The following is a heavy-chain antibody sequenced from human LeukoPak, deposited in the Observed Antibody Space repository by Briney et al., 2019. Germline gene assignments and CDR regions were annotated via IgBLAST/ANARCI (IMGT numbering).Heavy chain of an antibody. J-gene: IGHJ4*02. CDR2: ILSNSEGGTA. CDR1: GFTVSSNY. D-gene: IGHD3-22*01. Sequence: GGSLRLSCAASGFTVSSNYMSWVRQAPGKGLEWVGRILSNSEGGTADYGSPVKGRFTISRDDSKNTLYLQMNSLKTEDTAVYYCTTESYDRWGQGTLVTVSS. V-gene: IGHV3-15*01. CDR3: TTESYDR.